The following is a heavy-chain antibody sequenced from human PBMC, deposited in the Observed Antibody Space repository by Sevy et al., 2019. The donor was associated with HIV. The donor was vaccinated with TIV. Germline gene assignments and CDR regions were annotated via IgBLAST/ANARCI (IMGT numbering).Heavy chain of an antibody. Sequence: GGSLRLSCAASGFTFSNAWMSWVRQAPGKGLEWVGRIKSKTDGGTTDYAEPLKCRFTISRDDSKKTLYLQMNSLTTEEGAMYYCTTAGHYDRRGYYYDWYFDLWGRGTLVTVSS. D-gene: IGHD3-22*01. CDR3: TTAGHYDRRGYYYDWYFDL. CDR1: GFTFSNAW. J-gene: IGHJ2*01. V-gene: IGHV3-15*01. CDR2: IKSKTDGGTT.